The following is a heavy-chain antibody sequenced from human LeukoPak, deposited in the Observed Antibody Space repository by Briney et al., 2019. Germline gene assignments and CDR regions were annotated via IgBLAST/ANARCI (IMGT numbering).Heavy chain of an antibody. CDR2: IKSKTDGGTT. D-gene: IGHD3-22*01. Sequence: GGSLRLSCAASGFTFSNAWMSWVRQAPGKGLEWVGRIKSKTDGGTTDYAAPVKGRFTISRDDSKNTLYLQMNSLKTEDTAVYYCTTAPPHVGVWYDSSGSDAFDIWGQGTMVTVSS. J-gene: IGHJ3*02. CDR1: GFTFSNAW. CDR3: TTAPPHVGVWYDSSGSDAFDI. V-gene: IGHV3-15*01.